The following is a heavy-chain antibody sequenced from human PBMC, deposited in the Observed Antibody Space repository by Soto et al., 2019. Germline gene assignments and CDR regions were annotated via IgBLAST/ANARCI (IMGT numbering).Heavy chain of an antibody. V-gene: IGHV3-30*03. CDR1: GFTFSSYG. D-gene: IGHD3-10*01. CDR2: ISYDGSNK. J-gene: IGHJ4*02. Sequence: QVQLVESGGGVVQPGRSLRLSCAASGFTFSSYGMHWVRQAPGKGLEWVAVISYDGSNKDYADSVKGRFTISRDNSKNTLYLQMNSLIAEDKAVYSCAPWFGAFDYWGQGTLVTVSS. CDR3: APWFGAFDY.